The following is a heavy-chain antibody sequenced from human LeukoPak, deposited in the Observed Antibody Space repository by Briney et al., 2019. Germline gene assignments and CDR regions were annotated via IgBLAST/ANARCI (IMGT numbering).Heavy chain of an antibody. V-gene: IGHV3-23*01. Sequence: GGSLRLSCAASGFTFSSHAMSWVRQAPGKGLEWVSGISGSGGSTYYADSVKGQFTISRDNSKNTLYLQMNSLRAEDTALYYCAKDPDYYGSGSLDDYWGEGTLVTVSS. CDR3: AKDPDYYGSGSLDDY. D-gene: IGHD3-10*01. CDR2: ISGSGGST. CDR1: GFTFSSHA. J-gene: IGHJ4*02.